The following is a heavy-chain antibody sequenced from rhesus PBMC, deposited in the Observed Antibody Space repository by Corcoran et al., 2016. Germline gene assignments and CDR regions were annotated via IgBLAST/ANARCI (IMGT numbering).Heavy chain of an antibody. CDR2: SGGSSGST. CDR1: GGPISGYW. CDR3: ARAGSSGWFFDY. Sequence: QVQLQESGPGLVKPSETLSLTCAVSGGPISGYWWGWLRQPPGKGLEWSGYSGGSSGSTYYNPSLKSRVTISTDTSKNQFSLKLSSVTAADTAVYYCARAGSSGWFFDYWGQGVLVTVSS. J-gene: IGHJ4*01. V-gene: IGHV4-165*01. D-gene: IGHD6-31*01.